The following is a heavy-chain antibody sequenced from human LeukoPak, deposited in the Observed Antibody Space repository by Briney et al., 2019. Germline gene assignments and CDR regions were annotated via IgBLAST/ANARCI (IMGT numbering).Heavy chain of an antibody. CDR3: AREIRFLEWLHYFDY. V-gene: IGHV3-7*03. Sequence: GGSLRLSCAASGFTVSSNYMSWVRQAPGKGLEWVANIKQDGSEKYYVDSVKGRFTISRDNAKNSLYLQMNSLRAEDTAVYYCAREIRFLEWLHYFDYWGQGTLVTVSS. J-gene: IGHJ4*02. CDR1: GFTVSSNY. D-gene: IGHD3-3*01. CDR2: IKQDGSEK.